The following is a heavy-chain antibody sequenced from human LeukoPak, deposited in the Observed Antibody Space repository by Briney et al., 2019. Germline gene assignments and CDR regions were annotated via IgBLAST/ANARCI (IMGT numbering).Heavy chain of an antibody. Sequence: GASVKVSCKASGYAFTNYGISWVRQAPGQGLEWMGWISAYNGVTNYAQNLQGRVTMTTDTSTSTAYMELRSLRSDDTDVYYCARARGRNYYDSSGYCSDYWGQGTLVTVSS. CDR1: GYAFTNYG. D-gene: IGHD3-22*01. J-gene: IGHJ4*02. V-gene: IGHV1-18*01. CDR2: ISAYNGVT. CDR3: ARARGRNYYDSSGYCSDY.